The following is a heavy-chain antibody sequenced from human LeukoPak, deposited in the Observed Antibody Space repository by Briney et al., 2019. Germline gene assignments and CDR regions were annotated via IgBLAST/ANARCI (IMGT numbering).Heavy chain of an antibody. V-gene: IGHV3-53*01. CDR2: MYSGGST. CDR3: AKTRPLDSSSWSHGDY. Sequence: GGSLRLSCAASGFTVSNSYMNWVRQAPGKGLEWVSVMYSGGSTYYADSVKGRFTISRDNSKNTLYLQMNSLRAEDTAVYYCAKTRPLDSSSWSHGDYWGQGTLVTVSS. D-gene: IGHD6-13*01. CDR1: GFTVSNSY. J-gene: IGHJ4*02.